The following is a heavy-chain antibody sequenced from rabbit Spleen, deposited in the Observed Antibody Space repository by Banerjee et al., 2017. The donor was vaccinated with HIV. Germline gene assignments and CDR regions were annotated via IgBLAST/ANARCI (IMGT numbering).Heavy chain of an antibody. D-gene: IGHD4-1*01. V-gene: IGHV1S40*01. CDR2: IVTSSGIT. Sequence: QSLEESGGDLVKPGASLTLTCTASGVDFSSYYYMCWVRQAPGKGLEWSACIVTSSGITYYASWAKGRFTISKTSSTTVTLQMTSLTAADTATYFCARGVYGAGWGGVTYFNLWGPGTLVTVS. J-gene: IGHJ4*01. CDR1: GVDFSSYYY. CDR3: ARGVYGAGWGGVTYFNL.